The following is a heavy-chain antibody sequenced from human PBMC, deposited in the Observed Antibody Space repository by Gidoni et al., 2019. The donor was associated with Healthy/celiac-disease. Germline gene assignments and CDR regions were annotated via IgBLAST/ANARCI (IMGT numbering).Heavy chain of an antibody. CDR2: IYYSGST. CDR3: ARRYYDSSGYTFDY. J-gene: IGHJ4*02. Sequence: QLQLQESGPGLVKPSETLYLTCTVSGGSISSSSYYWGWIRQPPGKGLEWIGSIYYSGSTYYNPSLKGRVTISVDTSKNQFSLKLSSVTAADTAVYYCARRYYDSSGYTFDYWGQGTLVTVSS. D-gene: IGHD3-22*01. V-gene: IGHV4-39*01. CDR1: GGSISSSSYY.